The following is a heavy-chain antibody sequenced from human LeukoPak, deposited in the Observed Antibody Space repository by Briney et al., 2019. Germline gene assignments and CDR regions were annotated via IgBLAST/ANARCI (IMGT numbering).Heavy chain of an antibody. V-gene: IGHV1-18*01. CDR1: GYTFTSYG. J-gene: IGHJ4*02. D-gene: IGHD3-22*01. CDR2: ISAYKGNT. CDR3: ARDGDYDSSGYPDY. Sequence: ASVTVSFTASGYTFTSYGISWVRQAPGQGLEWMGWISAYKGNTNYAQKLKGRVTMTTDTSTSTAYMELRSLRSDDTAVYYCARDGDYDSSGYPDYWGQGTLVTVSS.